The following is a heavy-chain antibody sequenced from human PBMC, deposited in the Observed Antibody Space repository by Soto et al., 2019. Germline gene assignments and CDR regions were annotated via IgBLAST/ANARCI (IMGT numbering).Heavy chain of an antibody. D-gene: IGHD6-6*01. V-gene: IGHV1-2*02. Sequence: RASVKVSCKASGYRFTGYYMHWVRQAPGQGLEWMGWINPNSGGTHYAQKFQGRVTMTWDTSISTAYMELKRLRSDDTAVYHCARDTSSSSSDGGGVDFDYWGQGTLVTVSS. CDR1: GYRFTGYY. CDR2: INPNSGGT. J-gene: IGHJ4*02. CDR3: ARDTSSSSSDGGGVDFDY.